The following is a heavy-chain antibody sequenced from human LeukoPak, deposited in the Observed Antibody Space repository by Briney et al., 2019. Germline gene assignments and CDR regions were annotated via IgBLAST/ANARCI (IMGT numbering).Heavy chain of an antibody. V-gene: IGHV3-13*01. CDR2: IGTASGT. CDR3: ARGPPRGKYYYMDV. J-gene: IGHJ6*03. D-gene: IGHD1-1*01. CDR1: GFTFDDYA. Sequence: GGSLRLSCAASGFTFDDYAMHWVRQPTGQGLEWVSTIGTASGTYYPGSVEGRFTLSRDNAKNSLYLQMNSLTAGDTAVYYCARGPPRGKYYYMDVWGKGNTVTVSS.